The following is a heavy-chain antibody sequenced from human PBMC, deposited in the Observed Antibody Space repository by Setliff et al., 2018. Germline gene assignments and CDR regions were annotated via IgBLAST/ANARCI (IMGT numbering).Heavy chain of an antibody. V-gene: IGHV4-39*01. CDR3: ARITMIEGWGNWFDP. J-gene: IGHJ5*02. D-gene: IGHD3-22*01. Sequence: SETLSLTCTVSGDSISSSRYYWAWIRQPPGKGLEWIGNIYYSGTTYSNPSLKSRVTMSVDTSKNQFSLKLSSVTAAATAVYYCARITMIEGWGNWFDPWGQGILVTVSS. CDR1: GDSISSSRYY. CDR2: IYYSGTT.